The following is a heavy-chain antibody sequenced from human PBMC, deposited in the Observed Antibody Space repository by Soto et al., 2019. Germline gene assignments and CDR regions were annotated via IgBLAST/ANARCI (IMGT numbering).Heavy chain of an antibody. CDR3: ARGRYCGGDCPSVYFYY. CDR2: INHSGST. CDR1: GGSFSGYY. Sequence: SETLSLTCAVYGGSFSGYYWSWIRQPPGKGLEWIGEINHSGSTNYNPSLKSRVTISVDTSKNQFSLKLSSVTAVDTAVYYCARGRYCGGDCPSVYFYYRGQRTLVPVSA. V-gene: IGHV4-34*01. D-gene: IGHD2-21*02. J-gene: IGHJ4*02.